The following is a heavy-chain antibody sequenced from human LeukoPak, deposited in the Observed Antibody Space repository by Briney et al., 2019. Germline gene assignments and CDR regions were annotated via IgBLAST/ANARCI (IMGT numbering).Heavy chain of an antibody. CDR2: ISAYNGNT. Sequence: ASVKVSCKASGYTFTSYGISWVRQAPGQGLEWMGWISAYNGNTNYAQKLQGRVTMTTDTSTSTAYMELRSLRSDDTAVYYCARDWDYYDSSGYFTPGYYFDYWGQGTLVTVSS. J-gene: IGHJ4*02. V-gene: IGHV1-18*01. CDR1: GYTFTSYG. CDR3: ARDWDYYDSSGYFTPGYYFDY. D-gene: IGHD3-22*01.